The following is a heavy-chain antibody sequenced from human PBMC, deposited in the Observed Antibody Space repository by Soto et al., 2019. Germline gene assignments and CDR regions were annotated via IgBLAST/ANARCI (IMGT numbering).Heavy chain of an antibody. CDR3: ARQYDFWSGGGWFDP. D-gene: IGHD3-3*01. Sequence: QLQLQESGPGLVKPSETLSLACTVSGGSITSSSYYWGWIRQPPGKGLEWIGSIYYNGFTYYNPSLKSRVTISVDTSKNQFSLKLSSVTAAHTAVFYCARQYDFWSGGGWFDPWGPGTLVTVSS. CDR2: IYYNGFT. J-gene: IGHJ5*02. CDR1: GGSITSSSYY. V-gene: IGHV4-39*01.